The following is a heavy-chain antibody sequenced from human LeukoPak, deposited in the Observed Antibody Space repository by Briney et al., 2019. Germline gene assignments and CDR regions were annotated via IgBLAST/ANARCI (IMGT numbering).Heavy chain of an antibody. J-gene: IGHJ4*02. V-gene: IGHV3-23*01. CDR1: GFTFSSYA. Sequence: GGSLRLSCAASGFTFSSYAMSWVRQAPGKGLECISGFSRSGGSTYYADSVKGRLTISRDNSKNTLYLQMNSLRAEDTAVYYCAKDQVSYRPYYFDYWGQGTLVTVSS. CDR2: FSRSGGST. D-gene: IGHD3-16*02. CDR3: AKDQVSYRPYYFDY.